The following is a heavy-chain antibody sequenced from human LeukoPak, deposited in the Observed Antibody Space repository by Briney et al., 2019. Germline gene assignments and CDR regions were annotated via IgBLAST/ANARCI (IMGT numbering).Heavy chain of an antibody. CDR3: ARDEGRYDFWSGYPPFDY. CDR1: GYTFTSYG. CDR2: ISAYNGNT. Sequence: GASVKVSCKASGYTFTSYGISWVRQAPGQGLEWMGWISAYNGNTNYAQKLQGRVTTTTDTSTSTAYMELRSLRSDDTAVYYCARDEGRYDFWSGYPPFDYWGQGTLVTVSS. D-gene: IGHD3-3*01. J-gene: IGHJ4*02. V-gene: IGHV1-18*01.